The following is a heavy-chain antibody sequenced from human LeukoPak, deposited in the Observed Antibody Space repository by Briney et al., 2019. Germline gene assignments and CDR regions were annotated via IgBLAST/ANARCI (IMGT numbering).Heavy chain of an antibody. CDR3: ARVGRGYSYGSQFLDY. V-gene: IGHV3-7*01. Sequence: GGSLRLSCAASGFTFSSYWMSWVRQAPGKGLEWVANIKQDGSEHYYVDSVKGRFTISRDNAKNSLYLQMNSLRAEDTAVYYCARVGRGYSYGSQFLDYWGQGTLVTVSS. D-gene: IGHD5-18*01. CDR1: GFTFSSYW. CDR2: IKQDGSEH. J-gene: IGHJ4*02.